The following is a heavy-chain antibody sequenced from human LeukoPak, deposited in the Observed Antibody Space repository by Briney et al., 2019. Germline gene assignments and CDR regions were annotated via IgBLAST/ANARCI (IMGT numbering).Heavy chain of an antibody. D-gene: IGHD3-16*01. CDR2: INPKNGGS. V-gene: IGHV1-2*02. CDR3: ARASFWESPINWFAP. Sequence: ASVKVSCKSSGYTFTRHYLHWVRRAPGQGLEWVGWINPKNGGSNYAQKFQGRVTMTRDRSISTAYMELSRLTSGDTAVYYCARASFWESPINWFAPWGQGTLVTVSS. J-gene: IGHJ5*02. CDR1: GYTFTRHY.